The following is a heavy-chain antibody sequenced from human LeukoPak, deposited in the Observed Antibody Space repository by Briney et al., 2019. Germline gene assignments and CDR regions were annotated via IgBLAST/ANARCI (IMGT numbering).Heavy chain of an antibody. J-gene: IGHJ4*02. CDR1: GFTFSSYG. V-gene: IGHV3-30*18. D-gene: IGHD3-22*01. CDR2: ISHDGSNK. CDR3: AKEHYYETSALPGEY. Sequence: GRSLGLSCAASGFTFSSYGMHWVRQAPGKGLEWVALISHDGSNKYYADSVKGRFTISRDNSKNTLYLQMSSLRADDTAVYYCAKEHYYETSALPGEYWGQGTLVTVSP.